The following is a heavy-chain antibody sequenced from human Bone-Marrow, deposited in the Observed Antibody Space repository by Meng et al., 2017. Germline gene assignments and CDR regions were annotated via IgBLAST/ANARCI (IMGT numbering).Heavy chain of an antibody. D-gene: IGHD6-19*01. CDR1: GVSFSGSH. CDR2: IETKYSSYAT. CDR3: TIYTSGHI. V-gene: IGHV3-73*01. J-gene: IGHJ3*02. Sequence: GESLKISCVVSGVSFSGSHIHWVRQTSEKGLEWIGRIETKYSSYATSYAASVRGRFTISRDDSINTVYLQINSLKTEDTALYYCTIYTSGHIWGQGTMVTVSS.